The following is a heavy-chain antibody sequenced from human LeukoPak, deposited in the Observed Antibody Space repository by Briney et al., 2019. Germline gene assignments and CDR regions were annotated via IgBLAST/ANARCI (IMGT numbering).Heavy chain of an antibody. CDR2: IKQDGSEK. V-gene: IGHV3-7*01. J-gene: IGHJ4*02. D-gene: IGHD2-15*01. CDR3: ARAHCSGGSCRLGLFDY. Sequence: PGGSLRLSCAASGFTFSSYWMSWVRQAPGKGLEWVANIKQDGSEKYYVDSVKGRFTISRDNAKNSLYLQMNSLRAEDTAVYYCARAHCSGGSCRLGLFDYWGQGTLVTVSS. CDR1: GFTFSSYW.